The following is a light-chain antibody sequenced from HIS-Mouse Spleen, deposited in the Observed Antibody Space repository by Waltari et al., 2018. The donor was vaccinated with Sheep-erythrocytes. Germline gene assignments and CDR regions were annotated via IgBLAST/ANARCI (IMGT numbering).Light chain of an antibody. CDR3: QQRSNWYT. CDR2: DAS. J-gene: IGKJ2*01. Sequence: EIVLTQSPATLSLSPGERATLSCRASQSVSSYLAWYQQKPGQAPRLLIYDASNRATGIPAMFSGSGSGTDFTLTISSLEPEDFAVYYCQQRSNWYTFGQGTKL. V-gene: IGKV3-11*01. CDR1: QSVSSY.